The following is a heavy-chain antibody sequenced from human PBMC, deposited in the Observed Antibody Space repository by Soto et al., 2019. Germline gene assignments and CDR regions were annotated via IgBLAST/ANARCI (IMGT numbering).Heavy chain of an antibody. CDR2: IWYDGSNK. CDR3: AREAGGVAATPGFGYFDY. J-gene: IGHJ4*02. Sequence: QVQLVESGGGVVQPGRSLRLSCAASGFTFSSYGMHWVRQAPGKGLEWVAVIWYDGSNKYYADSVKGRFTISRDNSKNTLYLQMNRLRAEDTAVYYCAREAGGVAATPGFGYFDYWGQGTLVTVSS. D-gene: IGHD2-15*01. CDR1: GFTFSSYG. V-gene: IGHV3-33*01.